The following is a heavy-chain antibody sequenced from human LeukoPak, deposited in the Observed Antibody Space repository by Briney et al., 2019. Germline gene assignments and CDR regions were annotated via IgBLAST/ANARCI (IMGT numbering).Heavy chain of an antibody. D-gene: IGHD4-23*01. V-gene: IGHV1-46*01. CDR1: GYTFTSYY. CDR3: ARDVYGGNSGDY. J-gene: IGHJ4*02. CDR2: INPSSGST. Sequence: ASVKVSCKASGYTFTSYYMHWVRQAPGQGLEWMGIINPSSGSTSYAQKFQGRVTMTRDTSTSTVYMELSSLRSEDTAVYYCARDVYGGNSGDYWGQGTLVTVSS.